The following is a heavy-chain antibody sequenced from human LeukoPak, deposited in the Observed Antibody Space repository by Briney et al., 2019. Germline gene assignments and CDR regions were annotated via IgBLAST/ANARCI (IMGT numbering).Heavy chain of an antibody. V-gene: IGHV4-34*01. CDR2: INHSGST. J-gene: IGHJ4*02. D-gene: IGHD3-10*01. CDR3: ARGVPYYYGSGSYYLHFDY. Sequence: SETLSRTCAVYGGSFSGYYWGWIRQPPGKGLEWIGEINHSGSTNYNPSLKSRVTISVDTSKNQFSLKLSSVTAADTAVYYCARGVPYYYGSGSYYLHFDYWGQGTLVTVSS. CDR1: GGSFSGYY.